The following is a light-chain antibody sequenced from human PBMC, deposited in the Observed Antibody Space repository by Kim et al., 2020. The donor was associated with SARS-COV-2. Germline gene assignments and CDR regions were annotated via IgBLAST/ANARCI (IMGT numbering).Light chain of an antibody. J-gene: IGLJ2*01. V-gene: IGLV2-11*01. CDR3: CLYAGTYIMV. Sequence: QSVTSSCTGNNIDIGDFKYVSWYQHHPGKVPKLMIYDVTKRPSGVPDRFSGSKSGDTASLTISGLQSEDEADYYCCLYAGTYIMVFGGGTQLTVL. CDR2: DVT. CDR1: NIDIGDFKY.